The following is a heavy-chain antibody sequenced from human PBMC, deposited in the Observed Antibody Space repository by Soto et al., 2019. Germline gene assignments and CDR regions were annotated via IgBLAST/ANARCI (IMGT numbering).Heavy chain of an antibody. CDR2: INHSGST. V-gene: IGHV4-34*01. Sequence: QVQLQQWGAGLLKPSETLSLTCAVYGGSFSGYYWSWIRQPPGKGLEWIGEINHSGSTNYNPSLKSRVTISVDTSKNHFSLKLSSVTPADTAVYYCARGGPHLLRYFDWSPFDYWGQGTLVTVSS. CDR3: ARGGPHLLRYFDWSPFDY. J-gene: IGHJ4*02. D-gene: IGHD3-9*01. CDR1: GGSFSGYY.